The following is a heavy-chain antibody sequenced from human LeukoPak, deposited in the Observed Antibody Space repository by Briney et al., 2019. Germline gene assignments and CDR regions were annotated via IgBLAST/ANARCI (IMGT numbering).Heavy chain of an antibody. J-gene: IGHJ4*02. Sequence: GGSLRLSCAASGFTFSSYAMSWVRQAPGKGLEWVSAISGSGGSTYYADSVKGRFTISRDNSKNTPYLQMNSLRAEDTAVYYCAKDYFGVVVMVGFDYWGQGTLVTVSS. CDR1: GFTFSSYA. CDR2: ISGSGGST. V-gene: IGHV3-23*01. CDR3: AKDYFGVVVMVGFDY. D-gene: IGHD2-15*01.